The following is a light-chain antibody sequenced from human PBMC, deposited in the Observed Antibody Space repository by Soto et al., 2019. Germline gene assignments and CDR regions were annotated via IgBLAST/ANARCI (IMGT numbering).Light chain of an antibody. V-gene: IGKV2-30*01. Sequence: IVLTQSPLSLSVTLGQPASISCRSSQSLVYSDGNTYLHWFHQRPGQSPRRLIHKVPNRDSGVPDRFSGSGSDTDFTLSISRVEADDVGVFYCMQGISFTFGQGTRVEIK. J-gene: IGKJ1*01. CDR1: QSLVYSDGNTY. CDR3: MQGISFT. CDR2: KVP.